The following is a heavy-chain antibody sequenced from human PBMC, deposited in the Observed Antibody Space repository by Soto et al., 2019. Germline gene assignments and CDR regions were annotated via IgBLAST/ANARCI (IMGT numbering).Heavy chain of an antibody. CDR2: IYYIGST. D-gene: IGHD2-15*01. J-gene: IGHJ5*02. V-gene: IGHV4-39*01. CDR3: TRLGGYCSGGSCYSGAWFDP. Sequence: LLQLRKTLSLTCTVSGGSISSSSSYWGWIRQPPGKGLEWIGSIYYIGSTYYNPSLMSRVTISVDTSKNKFSLRLSTVTTANTAVYYCTRLGGYCSGGSCYSGAWFDPWGQGTLVTVSS. CDR1: GGSISSSSSY.